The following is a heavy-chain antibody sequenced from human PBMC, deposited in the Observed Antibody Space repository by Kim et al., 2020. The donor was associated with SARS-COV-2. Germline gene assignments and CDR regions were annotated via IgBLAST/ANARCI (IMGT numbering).Heavy chain of an antibody. CDR3: ARSSRGSYYPDY. D-gene: IGHD1-26*01. J-gene: IGHJ4*02. V-gene: IGHV4-4*09. Sequence: KYHPPRKRRVTISGDTSKTQFSLKLSPVTAADTAVYYCARSSRGSYYPDYWGQGTLVTVSS.